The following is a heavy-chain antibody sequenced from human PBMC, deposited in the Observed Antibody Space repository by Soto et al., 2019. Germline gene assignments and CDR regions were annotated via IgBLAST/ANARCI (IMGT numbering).Heavy chain of an antibody. CDR1: GFTFSSYA. CDR3: ARDLGSSWYIGEAKHCYGMEV. J-gene: IGHJ6*02. CDR2: ISYDGRNE. Sequence: QVQLVESGGGVVQSGRSLRLSCSASGFTFSSYAMHWVRQAPDKGLEWVAVISYDGRNEFYAEAVKDRFTRSRDSSKNTLDLQMNSLRGEDIAIYYCARDLGSSWYIGEAKHCYGMEVWCQGTRVTGSS. D-gene: IGHD6-13*01. V-gene: IGHV3-30-3*01.